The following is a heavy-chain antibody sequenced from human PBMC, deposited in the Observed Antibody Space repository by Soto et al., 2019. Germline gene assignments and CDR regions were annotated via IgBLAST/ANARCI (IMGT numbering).Heavy chain of an antibody. CDR1: GYTFSNYG. V-gene: IGHV1-3*01. Sequence: ASVKVSCKASGYTFSNYGIHWVRQAPGQRLEWIGLINAGNGNTKYSQNFQGRVTLTRDTSASTAYMELSSLRSEDTAVYYCASCPQNFITTSPCCLFFEYWGQGTLVTVSS. CDR3: ASCPQNFITTSPCCLFFEY. J-gene: IGHJ4*02. D-gene: IGHD3-22*01. CDR2: INAGNGNT.